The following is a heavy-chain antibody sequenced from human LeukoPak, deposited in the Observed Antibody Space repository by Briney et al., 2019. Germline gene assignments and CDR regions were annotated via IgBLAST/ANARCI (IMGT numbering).Heavy chain of an antibody. CDR3: ARDGHITDNDY. CDR1: GGTFSSYA. V-gene: IGHV1-18*01. J-gene: IGHJ4*02. D-gene: IGHD2-21*01. Sequence: GASVKVSCKASGGTFSSYAISWVRQAPGQGLEWMGWISAYNGNTNYAQKLQGRVTMTTDTSTSTAYMELRSLRSDDTAVYYCARDGHITDNDYWGQGTLVTVSS. CDR2: ISAYNGNT.